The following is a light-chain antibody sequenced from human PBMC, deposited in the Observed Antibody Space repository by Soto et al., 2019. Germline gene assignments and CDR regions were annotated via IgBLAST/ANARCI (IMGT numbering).Light chain of an antibody. V-gene: IGKV1-5*01. CDR1: QSIGRW. CDR3: QHYNTYSST. CDR2: DAS. Sequence: DIQMTQSPSTLSAYVRDRVTITCRASQSIGRWLAWYQQKPGKAPNLLIYDASSLEGGVPSRFSGSGSGTEFTLTISSLQPDDFATYYCQHYNTYSSTFGHGGKVDIK. J-gene: IGKJ1*01.